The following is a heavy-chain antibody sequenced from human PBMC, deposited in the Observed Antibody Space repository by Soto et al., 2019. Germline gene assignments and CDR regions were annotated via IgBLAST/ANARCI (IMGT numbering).Heavy chain of an antibody. V-gene: IGHV3-30-3*01. D-gene: IGHD1-1*01. CDR3: ARGNVHGAYNWNDVYYYYGMDV. J-gene: IGHJ6*02. CDR1: GFTFSSYA. Sequence: QVQLVESGGGVVQPGRSLRLSCAASGFTFSSYAMHWVRQAPGKGLEWVAVISYDGSNKYYADSVKGRFTISRDNSKNTLYLQMNSLRAEDTAVYYCARGNVHGAYNWNDVYYYYGMDVWGQGTTVTVSS. CDR2: ISYDGSNK.